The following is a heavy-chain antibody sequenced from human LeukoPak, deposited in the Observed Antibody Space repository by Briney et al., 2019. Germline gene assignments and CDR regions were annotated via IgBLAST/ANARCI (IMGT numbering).Heavy chain of an antibody. CDR3: ARVEAAAGDPDDY. CDR1: GFTFSSYA. J-gene: IGHJ4*02. CDR2: ISYGGSNK. Sequence: PGGSLRLSCAASGFTFSSYAMHWVRQAPGKGLEWVAVISYGGSNKYYADSVKGRFTISRDNSKNTLYLQMNSLRAEDTAVYYCARVEAAAGDPDDYWGQGTLVTVSS. V-gene: IGHV3-30*04. D-gene: IGHD6-13*01.